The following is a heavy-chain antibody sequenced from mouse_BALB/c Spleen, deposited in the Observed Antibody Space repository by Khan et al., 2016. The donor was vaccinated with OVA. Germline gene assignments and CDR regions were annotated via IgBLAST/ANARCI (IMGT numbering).Heavy chain of an antibody. CDR3: AREWAAWFPY. CDR1: GYTFTDYY. J-gene: IGHJ3*01. CDR2: IYPGSDKT. V-gene: IGHV1-77*01. Sequence: QVQLQQSGAELARPGASVKLSCKASGYTFTDYYINWLRQRTGQGLEWIGEIYPGSDKTYYNEKFKGKATLPADTSSSTAYMQLSSLTSEDSAVYFCAREWAAWFPYWGQGTQVTVS.